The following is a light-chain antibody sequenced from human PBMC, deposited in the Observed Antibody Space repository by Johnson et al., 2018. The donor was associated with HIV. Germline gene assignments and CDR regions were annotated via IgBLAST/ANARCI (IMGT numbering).Light chain of an antibody. CDR3: GTWDSSLNTEV. CDR1: SSNIGNFY. Sequence: QSVLTQPPSVSAAPGQRVTISCSGSSSNIGNFYVSWYQQLPETAPKLLIYKTNDRPSGIPDRFSGSKSGTSAPLDITGLQTGDEADYYCGTWDSSLNTEVFGTGTKVTVL. CDR2: KTN. J-gene: IGLJ1*01. V-gene: IGLV1-51*02.